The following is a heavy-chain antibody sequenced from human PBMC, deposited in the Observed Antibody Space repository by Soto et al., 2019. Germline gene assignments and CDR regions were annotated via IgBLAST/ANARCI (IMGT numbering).Heavy chain of an antibody. D-gene: IGHD3-3*01. Sequence: SETLSLTCTVSGGSISSYYWSWIRQHPGKGLEWIGYIYYSGSTNYNPSLKSRVTISVDTSKNQFSLKLSSVTAADTAVYYCARLTYYDFWSGYYSYYYYMDVWGKGTTVTVSS. V-gene: IGHV4-59*01. CDR1: GGSISSYY. CDR3: ARLTYYDFWSGYYSYYYYMDV. J-gene: IGHJ6*03. CDR2: IYYSGST.